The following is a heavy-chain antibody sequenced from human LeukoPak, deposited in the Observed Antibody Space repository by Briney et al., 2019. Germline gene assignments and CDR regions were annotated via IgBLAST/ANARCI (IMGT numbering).Heavy chain of an antibody. CDR3: ARASNMVRGFMVDY. CDR1: RFTVSSNY. CDR2: IYSGGST. Sequence: GRSLRLSCAVSRFTVSSNYMSRVRQAPGTELKGVSVIYSGGSTYYPDSAQRRFTISRDNYKNTLNLQMNSLRAEDTAVYYCARASNMVRGFMVDYWGQGTLVSVFS. D-gene: IGHD3-10*01. J-gene: IGHJ4*02. V-gene: IGHV3-53*01.